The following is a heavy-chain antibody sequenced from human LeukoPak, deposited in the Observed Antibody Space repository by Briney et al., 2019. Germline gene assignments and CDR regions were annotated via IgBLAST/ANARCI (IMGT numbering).Heavy chain of an antibody. V-gene: IGHV1-2*06. CDR1: GYTFTGYF. Sequence: ASVKVSCKASGYTFTGYFMHWVRQAPGQGLEWMGRINPNSGGTDYAQKFQGRVTMTSDTSINTAYMELSRLSSDDTAVYYCAREXXXXWPXXXWGQGTLVTVSS. J-gene: IGHJ4*02. CDR2: INPNSGGT. CDR3: AREXXXXWPXXX.